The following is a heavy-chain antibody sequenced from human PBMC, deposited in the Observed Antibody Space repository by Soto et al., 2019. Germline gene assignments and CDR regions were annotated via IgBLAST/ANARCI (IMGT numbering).Heavy chain of an antibody. CDR2: IFSNDET. CDR1: GFSLSRADVG. Sequence: SGPTLVNPTETLTLTCTVSGFSLSRADVGVSWIRQPPGKALEWLAHIFSNDETVYSAPLKSRLTIIKDTSKSQVVLIMTNMDPVDTATYYCARISRYGYDFDYWGQGTLVTVSS. CDR3: ARISRYGYDFDY. D-gene: IGHD5-12*01. V-gene: IGHV2-26*02. J-gene: IGHJ4*02.